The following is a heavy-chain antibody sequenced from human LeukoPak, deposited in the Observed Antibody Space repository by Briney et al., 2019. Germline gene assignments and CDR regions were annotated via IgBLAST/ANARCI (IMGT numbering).Heavy chain of an antibody. D-gene: IGHD1-1*01. Sequence: SETLSLTCTVSGGSISSSSYYWGWIRQPPGKGLEWIGSIYYSGSTYYNPSLKSRVTISVDTSKNQFSLKLSSVTAADTAVYYCASFQQAGNRSTFDYWGQGTLVTVSS. CDR1: GGSISSSSYY. CDR3: ASFQQAGNRSTFDY. CDR2: IYYSGST. J-gene: IGHJ4*02. V-gene: IGHV4-39*01.